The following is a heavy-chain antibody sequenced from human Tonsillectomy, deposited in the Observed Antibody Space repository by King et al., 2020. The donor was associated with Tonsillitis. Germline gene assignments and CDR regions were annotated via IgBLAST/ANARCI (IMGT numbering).Heavy chain of an antibody. J-gene: IGHJ4*02. V-gene: IGHV5-51*01. D-gene: IGHD3-10*01. Sequence: QLVQSGAEVKKPGESLKISCKGSEYRFTNYWIGWVRQTPGKGLEWMGIIYPGDSDTRYSPSFQGQVTISADKSISTAYLQWSSLKASDTATYYCARWTTMVRGVPFDYWGQGTLVTVSS. CDR2: IYPGDSDT. CDR1: EYRFTNYW. CDR3: ARWTTMVRGVPFDY.